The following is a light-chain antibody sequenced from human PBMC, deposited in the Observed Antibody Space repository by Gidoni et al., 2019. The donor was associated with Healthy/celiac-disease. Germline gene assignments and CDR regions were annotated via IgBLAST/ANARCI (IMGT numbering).Light chain of an antibody. Sequence: EIVLTQSPGTLSLSPGERATLSCRASQSISSNYLAWYQQKPGRAPRLLIYGASRRATGIPDRFSGSGSGTDFTLTISRLEPEDFAVYYCQHYGSSLWTFGQXTKVEIK. CDR1: QSISSNY. V-gene: IGKV3-20*01. J-gene: IGKJ1*01. CDR2: GAS. CDR3: QHYGSSLWT.